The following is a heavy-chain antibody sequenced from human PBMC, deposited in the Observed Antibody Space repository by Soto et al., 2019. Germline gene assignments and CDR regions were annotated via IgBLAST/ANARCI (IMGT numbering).Heavy chain of an antibody. D-gene: IGHD2-15*01. Sequence: SETLSLTCAVYGGSLSGYYWSWIRQPPGKGLEWIGEINYSGRTNYNPSLKSRVTMSVDTSKNQFSLNVSSLTAADTAIYYCARCRYARSFDYWGQGSLVT. CDR1: GGSLSGYY. V-gene: IGHV4-34*01. CDR2: INYSGRT. J-gene: IGHJ4*02. CDR3: ARCRYARSFDY.